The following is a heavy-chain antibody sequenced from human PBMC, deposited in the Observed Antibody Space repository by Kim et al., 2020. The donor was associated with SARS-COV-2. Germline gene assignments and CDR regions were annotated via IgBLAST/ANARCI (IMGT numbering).Heavy chain of an antibody. Sequence: SETLSLTCTVSGGSISSSSYYWGWIRQPPGKGLEWIGSIYYSGSTYYNPSLKSRVTISVYTSKNQFSLKLSSVTAADTAVYYCARHVAAYCSGGSCYSYYFDYWGQGTLVTVSS. CDR2: IYYSGST. J-gene: IGHJ4*02. CDR3: ARHVAAYCSGGSCYSYYFDY. CDR1: GGSISSSSYY. V-gene: IGHV4-39*01. D-gene: IGHD2-15*01.